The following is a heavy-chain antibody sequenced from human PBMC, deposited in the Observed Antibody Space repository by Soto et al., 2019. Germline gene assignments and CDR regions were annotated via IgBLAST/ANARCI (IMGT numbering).Heavy chain of an antibody. V-gene: IGHV3-21*01. J-gene: IGHJ5*02. Sequence: GGSLRLSCAASGFTFSSYSMNWVRQAPGKGLEWVSSISSSSSYIYYEDSVKGRFTISRDNAKNSLYLQMNSLRAEDTAVYYCARYRRFLDWFDPWGQGTLVTVSS. D-gene: IGHD3-3*01. CDR2: ISSSSSYI. CDR1: GFTFSSYS. CDR3: ARYRRFLDWFDP.